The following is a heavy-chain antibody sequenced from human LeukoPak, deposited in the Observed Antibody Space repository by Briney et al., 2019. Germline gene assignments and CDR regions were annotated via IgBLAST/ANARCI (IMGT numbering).Heavy chain of an antibody. J-gene: IGHJ4*02. Sequence: GGSLRLSCATSGLTFSSYGMTWVRQAPGKGLEWVSSISGSGDNTYYADSVKGRFTFSRDNSKDTLYLQMNSLRAEDTAVYYCARGGYYGSGTYYNPTSPHWGQGTLVTVSS. D-gene: IGHD3-10*01. V-gene: IGHV3-23*01. CDR2: ISGSGDNT. CDR3: ARGGYYGSGTYYNPTSPH. CDR1: GLTFSSYG.